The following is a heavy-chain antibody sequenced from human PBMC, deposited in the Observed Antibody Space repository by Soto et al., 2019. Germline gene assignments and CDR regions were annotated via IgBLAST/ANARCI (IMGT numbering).Heavy chain of an antibody. J-gene: IGHJ3*02. CDR3: ATELYCASSTCPFAFDI. V-gene: IGHV3-15*01. D-gene: IGHD2-2*01. CDR1: GFTFSDAW. Sequence: VQMVESGGGLVKPGGSLRLSCAASGFTFSDAWMNWVRQAPGKGLEWVGRVKSKTDGWTTDYATPVKGRFSISRDDSKNTLFLQMNSLKTEDTAVYFCATELYCASSTCPFAFDIWGQGTMVTVSS. CDR2: VKSKTDGWTT.